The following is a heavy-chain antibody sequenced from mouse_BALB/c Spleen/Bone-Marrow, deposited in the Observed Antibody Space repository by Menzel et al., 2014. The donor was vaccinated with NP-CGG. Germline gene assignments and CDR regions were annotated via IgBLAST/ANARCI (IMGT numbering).Heavy chain of an antibody. Sequence: QLVESGPELVKPGTSVKMSCKTSGYTFTSYVIHWVKQKPGQGLEWIGYINPFNDGTKYNEKFKDKATLTSDKSSNTAYMELSSLTSEDSAVYYCARTGNYYGSSFDYWGQGTTLTVSS. J-gene: IGHJ2*01. D-gene: IGHD1-1*01. CDR3: ARTGNYYGSSFDY. CDR1: GYTFTSYV. V-gene: IGHV1-14*01. CDR2: INPFNDGT.